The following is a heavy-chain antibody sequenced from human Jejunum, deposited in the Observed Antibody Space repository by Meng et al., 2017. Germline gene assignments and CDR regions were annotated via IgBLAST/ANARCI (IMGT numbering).Heavy chain of an antibody. CDR3: ARVGPNSWFLDY. J-gene: IGHJ4*02. Sequence: SETLSLTCTVSGGSMNPYYWSWIRQPPGKGLEWIAHIYHTGITNYNPSLKSRVTVSVDKSNNQFSLKATYVTAADTAVYYCARVGPNSWFLDYWGQGMLVTVSS. CDR2: IYHTGIT. V-gene: IGHV4-59*01. D-gene: IGHD3-10*01. CDR1: GGSMNPYY.